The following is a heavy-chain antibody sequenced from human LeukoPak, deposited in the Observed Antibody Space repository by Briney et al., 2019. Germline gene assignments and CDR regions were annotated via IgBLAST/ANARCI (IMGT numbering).Heavy chain of an antibody. CDR3: ARGTSSYSDYNTFDY. J-gene: IGHJ4*02. D-gene: IGHD4-11*01. CDR2: ISVYNVKT. CDR1: GYSFRSYG. V-gene: IGHV1-18*01. Sequence: ASVTVSCEASGYSFRSYGITWVRQAPGQGLEWMGWISVYNVKTHYAQNLQGRVPMTTDTSTSTAYMELRSLRSDDTAVYYCARGTSSYSDYNTFDYWGQGTLVSVSS.